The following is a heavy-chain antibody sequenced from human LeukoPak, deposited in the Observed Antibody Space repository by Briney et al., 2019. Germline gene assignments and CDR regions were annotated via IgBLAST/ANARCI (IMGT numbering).Heavy chain of an antibody. V-gene: IGHV3-30*04. CDR1: GFTFSRYA. D-gene: IGHD3-10*01. CDR2: ISYDGGNK. Sequence: GGSLRLSCAASGFTFSRYAMHWVRQAPGKGLEWVAVISYDGGNKYYADSVKGRFTISGDKSKNTLYLQMNSLRAEDTAVYYCARDLGELLFHGAFDIWGQGTMVTVSS. CDR3: ARDLGELLFHGAFDI. J-gene: IGHJ3*02.